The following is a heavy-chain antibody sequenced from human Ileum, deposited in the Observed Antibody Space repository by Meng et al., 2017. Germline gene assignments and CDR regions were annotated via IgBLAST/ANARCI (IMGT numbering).Heavy chain of an antibody. CDR1: GYTFTRYA. J-gene: IGHJ4*02. D-gene: IGHD3-9*01. CDR2: INTGNGDA. CDR3: ARGHQNYDILTGSY. Sequence: QVQLVQSGAAVNKPGASVKSSCKASGYTFTRYAMHWVRQAPGQRLEWMGWINTGNGDAKYSQRFQGRVTITRDTSASTVYMELSSLRSEDTTVYYCARGHQNYDILTGSYWGQGTLVTVSS. V-gene: IGHV1-3*04.